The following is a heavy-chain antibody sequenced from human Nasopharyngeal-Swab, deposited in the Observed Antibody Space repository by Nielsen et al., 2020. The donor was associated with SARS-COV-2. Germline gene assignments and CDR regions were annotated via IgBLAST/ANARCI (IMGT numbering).Heavy chain of an antibody. D-gene: IGHD3-22*01. CDR3: AREVLLPMIVVGGAFDI. V-gene: IGHV1-2*02. J-gene: IGHJ3*02. CDR2: INPNSGGT. CDR1: GYTFTGYY. Sequence: ASVKVSCKASGYTFTGYYMHWVRQAPGQGLEWMGWINPNSGGTNYAQKFQGRVTMTRDTSISTAYMELSRLRSDDTAVYYCAREVLLPMIVVGGAFDIWGQGTMVTVSS.